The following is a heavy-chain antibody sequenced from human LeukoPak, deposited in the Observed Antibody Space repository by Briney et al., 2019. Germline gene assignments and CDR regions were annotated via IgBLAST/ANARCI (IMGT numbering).Heavy chain of an antibody. CDR1: GGTFSSYA. D-gene: IGHD3-22*01. CDR2: IIPILGIA. J-gene: IGHJ4*02. V-gene: IGHV1-69*10. CDR3: ARTYYDSSGYPRGYYFDY. Sequence: GASVKVSCKASGGTFSSYAISWVRQAPGQGLEWMGRIIPILGIANYAQKFQGRVTITADKSTSTAYMKLSSLRSEDTAVYYCARTYYDSSGYPRGYYFDYWGQGTLVTVSS.